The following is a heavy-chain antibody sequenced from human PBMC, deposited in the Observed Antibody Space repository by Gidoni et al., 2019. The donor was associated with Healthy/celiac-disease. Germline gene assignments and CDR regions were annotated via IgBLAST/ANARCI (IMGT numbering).Heavy chain of an antibody. CDR3: ATPIRLGELSQRGFDY. V-gene: IGHV3-23*01. Sequence: EVQLLESGGGLVQPGGSLRLSCAASGFTFSSYAMSWVRQAPGKGLEWVSAISGSGGSTYYADSVKGRFTISRDNSKNTLYLQMNSLRAEDTAVYYCATPIRLGELSQRGFDYWGQGTLVTVSS. CDR2: ISGSGGST. D-gene: IGHD3-16*02. J-gene: IGHJ4*02. CDR1: GFTFSSYA.